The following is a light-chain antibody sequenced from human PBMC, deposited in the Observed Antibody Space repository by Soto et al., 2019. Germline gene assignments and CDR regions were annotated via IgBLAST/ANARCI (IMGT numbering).Light chain of an antibody. V-gene: IGLV4-69*01. CDR2: LNSDGSH. J-gene: IGLJ3*02. CDR1: SGHSSYA. CDR3: QTWGTGIRV. Sequence: QLVLTQSPSASASLGASVKLTCTLRSGHSSYAIAWHQQQPEKGPRYLMKLNSDGSHSKGDGIPDRFSGSSSGAERYLTISSLHSEDEADYYCQTWGTGIRVFGGGTKVTVL.